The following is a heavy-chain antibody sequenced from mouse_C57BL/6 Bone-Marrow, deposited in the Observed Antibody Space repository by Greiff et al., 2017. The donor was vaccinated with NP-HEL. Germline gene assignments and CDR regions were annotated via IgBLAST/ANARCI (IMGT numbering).Heavy chain of an antibody. CDR2: SRNKANDYTT. J-gene: IGHJ1*03. D-gene: IGHD4-1*01. CDR3: ARDNWDWYFDV. V-gene: IGHV7-1*01. CDR1: GFTFSDFY. Sequence: EVQVVESGGGLVQSGRSLRLSCATSGFTFSDFYMEWVRQAPGKGLEWIAASRNKANDYTTEYSASVKGRFIVSRDTSQSILYLQMNDLRAEDTAIYYCARDNWDWYFDVWGTGTTVTVSS.